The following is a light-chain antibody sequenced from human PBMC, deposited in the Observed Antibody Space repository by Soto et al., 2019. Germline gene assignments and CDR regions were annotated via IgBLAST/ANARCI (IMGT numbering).Light chain of an antibody. CDR3: QQYNSYWT. CDR2: DAS. Sequence: DIQMTQSPSTLSASVGDRVTITCRASQSISSWLAWYQQKPGKAPKLLIYDASSLESGVPSRFSGSGSETEFTLTISSLKPDDFATYYCQQYNSYWTFGQGTKVDIK. CDR1: QSISSW. V-gene: IGKV1-5*01. J-gene: IGKJ1*01.